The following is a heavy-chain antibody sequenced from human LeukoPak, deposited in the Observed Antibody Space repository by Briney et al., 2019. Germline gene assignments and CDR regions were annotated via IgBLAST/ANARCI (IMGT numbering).Heavy chain of an antibody. CDR2: ISYDGSNK. CDR3: AKSREYSSSPGDY. V-gene: IGHV3-30*18. D-gene: IGHD6-6*01. J-gene: IGHJ4*02. CDR1: GFTFGSYG. Sequence: GGSLRLSCAASGFTFGSYGMHWVRQAPGKGLEWVAVISYDGSNKYYADSVKGRFTISRDNSKNTLYLQMNSLRAEDTAVYYCAKSREYSSSPGDYWGQGTLVTVSS.